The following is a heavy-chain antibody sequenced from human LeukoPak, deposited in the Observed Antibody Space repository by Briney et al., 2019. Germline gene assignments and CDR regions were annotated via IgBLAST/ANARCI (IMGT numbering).Heavy chain of an antibody. Sequence: SETLSLTCAVSGGSFSGYYWCWICQPPGQGMELNGEGNNSDSTNSNPSLKSPVTISVDTSKNQFSLKLSSVTAADTDVYYCARGRKEKPMDVYYDMDVWGKGTTVTVSS. CDR2: GNNSDST. V-gene: IGHV4-34*01. CDR1: GGSFSGYY. D-gene: IGHD1-14*01. CDR3: ARGRKEKPMDVYYDMDV. J-gene: IGHJ6*03.